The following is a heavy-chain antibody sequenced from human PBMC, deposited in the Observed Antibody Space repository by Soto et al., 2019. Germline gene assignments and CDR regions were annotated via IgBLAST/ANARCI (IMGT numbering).Heavy chain of an antibody. J-gene: IGHJ4*02. V-gene: IGHV3-48*03. D-gene: IGHD2-2*01. Sequence: GGSLRLSCAASRFTFSTYEMNWVRQAPGKGLERVSYISSSGYTVYYADSVKGRFTISRDNTRNSLYLQMNSLRDEDTALYYCVRYCSTTLCNGVATRTFDYWGQGTLVTVSS. CDR2: ISSSGYTV. CDR1: RFTFSTYE. CDR3: VRYCSTTLCNGVATRTFDY.